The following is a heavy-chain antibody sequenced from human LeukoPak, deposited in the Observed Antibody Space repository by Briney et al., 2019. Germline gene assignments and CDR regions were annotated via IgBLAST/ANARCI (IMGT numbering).Heavy chain of an antibody. CDR1: GFTFSNAW. CDR2: IKSKTDGGTT. D-gene: IGHD1-26*01. Sequence: PGGSLRLSCAASGFTFSNAWMSWVRQAPGKGLEWVGRIKSKTDGGTTDYAAPVKGRFAISRDDSKNTLYLQMNSLKTEDTAVYYCTTNIVGATPYDWGQGTLVTVSS. V-gene: IGHV3-15*01. J-gene: IGHJ4*02. CDR3: TTNIVGATPYD.